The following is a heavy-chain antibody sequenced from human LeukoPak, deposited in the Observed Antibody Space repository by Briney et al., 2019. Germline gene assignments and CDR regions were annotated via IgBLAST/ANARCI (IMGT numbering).Heavy chain of an antibody. J-gene: IGHJ4*02. CDR3: ALEYYDFWSGYYTGPYFDY. V-gene: IGHV3-23*01. D-gene: IGHD3-3*01. CDR2: ISGSGGST. CDR1: GFTFSSYA. Sequence: GGSLRLSCAASGFTFSSYAMSWVRQAPGKGLERVSAISGSGGSTYYADSVKGRFTISRDNSKNTLYLQMNSLRAEDTAVYYCALEYYDFWSGYYTGPYFDYWGQGTLVTVSS.